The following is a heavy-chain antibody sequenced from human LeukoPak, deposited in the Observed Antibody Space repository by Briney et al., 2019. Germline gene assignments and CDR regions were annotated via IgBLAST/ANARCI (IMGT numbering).Heavy chain of an antibody. V-gene: IGHV3-23*01. CDR3: AKWGDFDILTGYYVSDF. CDR2: VTGRGSST. J-gene: IGHJ4*02. CDR1: GFTCSNYA. Sequence: GASLRLSCVASGFTCSNYAMSWVRQAPGKRLEWVSAVTGRGSSTYYADSVKGRFTISRDNSRNTLFLQMNSLRAEDTAIYYCAKWGDFDILTGYYVSDFWGQGTLVTVSS. D-gene: IGHD3-9*01.